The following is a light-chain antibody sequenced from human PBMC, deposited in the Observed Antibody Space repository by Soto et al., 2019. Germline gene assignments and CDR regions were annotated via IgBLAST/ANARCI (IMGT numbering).Light chain of an antibody. CDR2: PAS. V-gene: IGKV1-12*01. Sequence: DIQMTQSPSSVSAYVGDTVTITCRASQGISDWIAWYQQMPGKAPKLLISPASSLQSGVPSRFSGGGSGTDFSLTIYSLQSEDSATYYCQQAFSFPFTFGPGTKVDI. CDR3: QQAFSFPFT. CDR1: QGISDW. J-gene: IGKJ3*01.